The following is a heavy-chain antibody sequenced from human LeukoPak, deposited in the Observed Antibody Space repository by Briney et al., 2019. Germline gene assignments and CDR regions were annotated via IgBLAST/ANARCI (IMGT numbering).Heavy chain of an antibody. CDR2: IYSSGST. Sequence: PGGSLRFSCAASGFTVSSNYMSWVRQAPGKGLEWVSVIYSSGSTYYADSVKGRFTISRDNSKNTLYLQMNSLRAEDTAVYYCARGLITMVRGVIDYGMDVWGQGTTVTVSS. D-gene: IGHD3-10*01. CDR3: ARGLITMVRGVIDYGMDV. J-gene: IGHJ6*02. V-gene: IGHV3-66*03. CDR1: GFTVSSNY.